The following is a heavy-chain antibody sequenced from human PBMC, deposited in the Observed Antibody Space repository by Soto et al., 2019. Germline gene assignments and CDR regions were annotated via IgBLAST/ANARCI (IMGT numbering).Heavy chain of an antibody. CDR2: MNPGSGDT. V-gene: IGHV1-8*01. J-gene: IGHJ5*02. Sequence: ASVKVSCKASGYFFTNNDVSWVRQATGQGLEWMGWMNPGSGDTGYAQKFQGRVTMTRDVSIATAYMELSSLRSDDTAIYYCARMETFGSLNWFDPWGQGTLVTVSS. CDR1: GYFFTNND. CDR3: ARMETFGSLNWFDP. D-gene: IGHD3-16*01.